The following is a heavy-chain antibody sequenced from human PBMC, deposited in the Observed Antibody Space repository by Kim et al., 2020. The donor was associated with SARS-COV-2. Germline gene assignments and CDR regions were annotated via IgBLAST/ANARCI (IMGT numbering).Heavy chain of an antibody. CDR3: ARQEGHYYDSSGYYSYYFDY. Sequence: SETLSLTCTVSGGSISSSSYYWGWIRQPPGKGLEWIGSNYYSGSTYYNPSLKRRVTISVDTSKNQFSLKLSSVTAADTAVYYCARQEGHYYDSSGYYSYYFDYWGQGTLVTVSS. CDR1: GGSISSSSYY. CDR2: NYYSGST. J-gene: IGHJ4*02. D-gene: IGHD3-22*01. V-gene: IGHV4-39*01.